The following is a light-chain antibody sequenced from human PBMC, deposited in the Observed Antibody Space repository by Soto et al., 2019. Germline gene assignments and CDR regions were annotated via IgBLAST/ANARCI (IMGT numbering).Light chain of an antibody. V-gene: IGLV2-14*01. CDR2: GVS. Sequence: QSALTQPASVSGSPGQSIAIPCTGSGRDVGAYNYVSWYQQHPGKAPKLIIYGVSHRPSGVSTRFSASRSAYTSLLTTSLLQAEDDDDYYCTSVTTTYFYVFGPGTKLTVL. CDR1: GRDVGAYNY. J-gene: IGLJ1*01. CDR3: TSVTTTYFYV.